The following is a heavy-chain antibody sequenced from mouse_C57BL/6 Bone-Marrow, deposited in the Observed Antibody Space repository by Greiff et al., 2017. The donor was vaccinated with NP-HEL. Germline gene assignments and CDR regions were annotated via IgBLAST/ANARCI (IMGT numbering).Heavy chain of an antibody. CDR3: ARVGLFITTVVAPLSMDY. Sequence: EVQLVESEGGLVQPGSSMKLSCTASGFTFSDYYMAWVRQVPEKGLEWVANINYDGSSTYYLDSLKSRFIIPRANAKNILYLQMSSLKSEDTATYYCARVGLFITTVVAPLSMDYGGQGTSVTVSS. D-gene: IGHD1-1*01. CDR2: INYDGSST. J-gene: IGHJ4*01. V-gene: IGHV5-16*01. CDR1: GFTFSDYY.